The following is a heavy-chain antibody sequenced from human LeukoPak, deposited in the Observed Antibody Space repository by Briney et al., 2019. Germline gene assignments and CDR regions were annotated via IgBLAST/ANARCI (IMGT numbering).Heavy chain of an antibody. CDR3: VRDGGYYGPDS. J-gene: IGHJ4*02. CDR1: GFTISFYW. CDR2: INQDASEK. Sequence: GGSLRLSCAASGFTISFYWMSWVRQAPGKGLEWVANINQDASEKNYVDSVKGRFTISRDNAENSLYLQMNSVRAEDTAMYYCVRDGGYYGPDSWGQGALVSVSS. V-gene: IGHV3-7*04. D-gene: IGHD3-10*01.